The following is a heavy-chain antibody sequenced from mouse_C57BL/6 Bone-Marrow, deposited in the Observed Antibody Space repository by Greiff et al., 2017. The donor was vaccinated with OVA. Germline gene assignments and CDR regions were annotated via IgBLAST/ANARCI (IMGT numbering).Heavy chain of an antibody. CDR2: IYPRSGNT. D-gene: IGHD3-1*01. V-gene: IGHV1-81*01. J-gene: IGHJ3*01. CDR1: GYTFTSYG. CDR3: ARYGGSAWFAY. Sequence: QVTLKESGAELARPGASVKLSCKASGYTFTSYGISWVKQRTGQGLEWIGEIYPRSGNTYYNEKFKGKATLTADKSSSTAYMELRSLTSEDSAVYFCARYGGSAWFAYWGQGTLVTVSA.